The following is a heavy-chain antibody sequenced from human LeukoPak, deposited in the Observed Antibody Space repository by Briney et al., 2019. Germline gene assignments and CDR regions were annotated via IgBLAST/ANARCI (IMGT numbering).Heavy chain of an antibody. CDR3: AKDEVVPGYYYTDV. Sequence: HSGGSLRLSCAASGFTFSSYGMSWVRQAPGKGLEWVSAISGSGGSTYYADSVKGRFTISRDNSKNTLYLQMNSLRAEDTAVYYCAKDEVVPGYYYTDVWGRGTTVTISS. CDR2: ISGSGGST. V-gene: IGHV3-23*01. D-gene: IGHD2-2*01. CDR1: GFTFSSYG. J-gene: IGHJ6*03.